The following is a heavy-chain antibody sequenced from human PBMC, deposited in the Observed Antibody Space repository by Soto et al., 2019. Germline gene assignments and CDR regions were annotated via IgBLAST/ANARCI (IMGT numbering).Heavy chain of an antibody. CDR3: LSKLGSCTGGSCNWYFDL. CDR1: GGSFSGFY. D-gene: IGHD2-15*01. V-gene: IGHV4-34*01. Sequence: QVQLQQWGAGLLKPSETLSLTCAVYGGSFSGFYWSWLRQPPGKGLEWIGEINHSGSTNYNPSLKSRVTISADTSKNQFSRQLSSVTAADTAVYYCLSKLGSCTGGSCNWYFDLWGRGTLFTVSS. CDR2: INHSGST. J-gene: IGHJ2*01.